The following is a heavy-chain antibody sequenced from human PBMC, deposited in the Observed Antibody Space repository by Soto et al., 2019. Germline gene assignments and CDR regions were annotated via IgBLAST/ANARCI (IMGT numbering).Heavy chain of an antibody. CDR1: VFTFISYA. CDR2: ISYDGSNK. J-gene: IGHJ6*02. D-gene: IGHD6-13*01. Sequence: GWSLRLSCAASVFTFISYAMHWVRQAPGKGLEWVAVISYDGSNKYYADSVKGRFTISRDNSKNTLYLQMNSLRAEDTAVYYCARDFAYSSSWYSPYYYYGMDVWGQGTTVTVSS. V-gene: IGHV3-30-3*01. CDR3: ARDFAYSSSWYSPYYYYGMDV.